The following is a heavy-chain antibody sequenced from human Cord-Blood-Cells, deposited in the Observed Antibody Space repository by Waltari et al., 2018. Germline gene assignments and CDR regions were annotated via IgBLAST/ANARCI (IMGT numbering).Heavy chain of an antibody. J-gene: IGHJ4*02. CDR3: AGLGARPFDY. Sequence: QVQLQQWGAGLLKPSETLSLTCAVYGGSFSGYYWSWIRQPPGKGLEWIGEINHSGGTNYHPSLKRRVTISVDTSKNQFSLKLSSVTASDTAVYYCAGLGARPFDYWGQGTLVTVSS. D-gene: IGHD6-6*01. CDR1: GGSFSGYY. V-gene: IGHV4-34*01. CDR2: INHSGGT.